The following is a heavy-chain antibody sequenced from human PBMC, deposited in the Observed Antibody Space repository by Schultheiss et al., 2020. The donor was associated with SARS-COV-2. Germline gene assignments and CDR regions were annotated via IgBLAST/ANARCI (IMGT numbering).Heavy chain of an antibody. D-gene: IGHD3-3*01. CDR2: ISYDGSNK. J-gene: IGHJ4*02. Sequence: GGSLRLSCAASGFTFSSYAMHWVRQAPGKGLEWVAVISYDGSNKYYADSVKGRFTISRDNSKNTLYLQMNSLRAEDTAVYYCARVFYGYDFWSGYYNPIDYWGQGTLVTVSS. CDR3: ARVFYGYDFWSGYYNPIDY. V-gene: IGHV3-30*01. CDR1: GFTFSSYA.